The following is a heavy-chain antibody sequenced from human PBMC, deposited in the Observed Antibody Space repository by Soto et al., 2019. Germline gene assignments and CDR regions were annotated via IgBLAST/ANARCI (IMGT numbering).Heavy chain of an antibody. CDR1: GFTFNNAW. Sequence: EVHLVESGGGLVKPGGSLRLSCVASGFTFNNAWMSWVRQAPGKGLEWVGRIKSETDGGTGDYAAPVKGRFTISRDDSRNTLYLQMNSLKAEDTAVYYCTTYLKTGTERGKYDYWGQGTVVTVSS. CDR3: TTYLKTGTERGKYDY. D-gene: IGHD1-1*01. V-gene: IGHV3-15*01. CDR2: IKSETDGGTG. J-gene: IGHJ4*02.